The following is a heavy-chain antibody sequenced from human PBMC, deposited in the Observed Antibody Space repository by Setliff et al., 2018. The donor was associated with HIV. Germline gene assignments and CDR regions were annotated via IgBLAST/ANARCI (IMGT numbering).Heavy chain of an antibody. V-gene: IGHV4-59*08. J-gene: IGHJ4*02. D-gene: IGHD6-19*01. CDR1: GGSFSGYY. CDR2: IYIYNSGST. CDR3: ARHSAVTGHSFDN. Sequence: PSETLSLTCSVSGGSFSGYYWSWIRQPPGKGLEWIGYIYIYNSGSTNYNPSLTSRVTISADTSRNQFSLNLNSVTAADTAVYYCARHSAVTGHSFDNWGQGTLVTVS.